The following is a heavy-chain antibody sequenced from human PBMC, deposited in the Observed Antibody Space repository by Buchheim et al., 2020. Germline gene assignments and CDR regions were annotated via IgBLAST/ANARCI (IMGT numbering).Heavy chain of an antibody. Sequence: QVQLVQSGAEVKKPGSSVKVSCKASGGTFSSYAISWVRQAPGQGLEWMGGIIPIFGTANYAQKFQGRVTITADESTSTAYMELSSLRSEDTAVYYCAGQLWGPGIVVVVAATNLDYWGQGTL. V-gene: IGHV1-69*12. J-gene: IGHJ4*02. CDR2: IIPIFGTA. CDR1: GGTFSSYA. D-gene: IGHD2-15*01. CDR3: AGQLWGPGIVVVVAATNLDY.